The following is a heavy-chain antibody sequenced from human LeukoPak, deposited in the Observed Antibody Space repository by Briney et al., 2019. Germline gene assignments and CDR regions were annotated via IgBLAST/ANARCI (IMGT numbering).Heavy chain of an antibody. J-gene: IGHJ3*02. CDR2: IYSGGST. CDR3: ATVYCSGGSCSGAFDI. CDR1: GFTFSSNY. V-gene: IGHV3-53*04. D-gene: IGHD2-15*01. Sequence: GGSLRLSCAASGFTFSSNYMSWVRQAPGKGLEWVSVIYSGGSTYYADSVKGRFTISRHNSKNTLYLQMNSLRAEDTAVYYCATVYCSGGSCSGAFDIWGQGTMVTVSS.